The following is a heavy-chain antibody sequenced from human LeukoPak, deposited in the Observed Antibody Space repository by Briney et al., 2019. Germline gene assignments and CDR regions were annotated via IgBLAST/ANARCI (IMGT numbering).Heavy chain of an antibody. D-gene: IGHD3-10*01. CDR3: ARALLWFGELLGDYYYGMDV. J-gene: IGHJ6*04. CDR2: IYAGNGNT. V-gene: IGHV1-3*01. Sequence: ASVKVSCKASGYTFTSYSMHCVRHAPGQRLEWMGWIYAGNGNTKYSQKFQGRVTITRDTSASTAYMELSSLRSEDTAVYYCARALLWFGELLGDYYYGMDVWGKGTTVTVSS. CDR1: GYTFTSYS.